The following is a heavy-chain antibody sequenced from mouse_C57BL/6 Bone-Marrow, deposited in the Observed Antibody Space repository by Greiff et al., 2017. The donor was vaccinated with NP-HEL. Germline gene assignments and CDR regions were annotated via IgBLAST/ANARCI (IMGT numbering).Heavy chain of an antibody. CDR2: IDPSDSYT. CDR3: ARSYGNYDY. CDR1: GYTFTSYW. V-gene: IGHV1-69*01. J-gene: IGHJ2*01. D-gene: IGHD2-1*01. Sequence: QQSSKAFGYTFTSYWMHWVKQRPGQGLEWIGEIDPSDSYTNYNQKFKGKSTLTVDKSSSTAYMQLSSLTSEDSAVYYCARSYGNYDYWGQGTTLTVSS.